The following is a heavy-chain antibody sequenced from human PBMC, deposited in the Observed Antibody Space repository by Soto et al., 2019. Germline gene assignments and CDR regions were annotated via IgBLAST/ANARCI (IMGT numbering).Heavy chain of an antibody. D-gene: IGHD1-1*01. Sequence: GGSLRLSCAVSGFSFSTYGVTWVRQAPGKGLEWVSGVSGGSGSTHYADSVKGRFTITGDNSKNTVYLQMNSLRVEDTTVYYCAKWNGYGDYWGQGTLVTVSS. V-gene: IGHV3-23*01. CDR2: VSGGSGST. CDR1: GFSFSTYG. CDR3: AKWNGYGDY. J-gene: IGHJ4*02.